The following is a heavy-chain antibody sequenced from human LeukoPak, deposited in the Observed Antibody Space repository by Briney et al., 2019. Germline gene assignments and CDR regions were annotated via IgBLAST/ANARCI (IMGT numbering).Heavy chain of an antibody. CDR3: AKELAGGYSSGWYARNYYYYGMDV. Sequence: GGSLGLSCAASGFTFSSYGMHWVRQAPGKGLELVAVISYDGSNKYYADSVKGRFTISRDNSKNTLYLQMNSLRAEDTAVYYCAKELAGGYSSGWYARNYYYYGMDVWGQGTTVTVSS. CDR2: ISYDGSNK. CDR1: GFTFSSYG. J-gene: IGHJ6*02. V-gene: IGHV3-30*18. D-gene: IGHD6-19*01.